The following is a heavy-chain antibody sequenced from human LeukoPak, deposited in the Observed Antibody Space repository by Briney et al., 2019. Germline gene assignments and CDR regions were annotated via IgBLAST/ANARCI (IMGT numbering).Heavy chain of an antibody. J-gene: IGHJ2*01. V-gene: IGHV3-23*01. CDR1: GFTFSSYA. CDR3: AKPEGYCSSVTGYELGLYFDL. CDR2: ICGSGGST. Sequence: PGGSLRLSCAASGFTFSSYAMRWVRQAPGKGLEWVSAICGSGGSTYYADSVKGRFTISRDNSKNTLYLQMNSLRAEDTAVYYCAKPEGYCSSVTGYELGLYFDLWGRGTLVTVSS. D-gene: IGHD2-2*01.